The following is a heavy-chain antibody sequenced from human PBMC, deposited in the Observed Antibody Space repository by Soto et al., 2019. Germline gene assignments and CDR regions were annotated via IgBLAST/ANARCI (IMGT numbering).Heavy chain of an antibody. J-gene: IGHJ4*02. CDR3: AHRRRGSGSYSFAY. CDR2: IYWDDDE. V-gene: IGHV2-5*02. D-gene: IGHD3-10*01. CDR1: GFSLTTSEVG. Sequence: QITLKESGPTLVKPTQTLTLTCTFSGFSLTTSEVGVGWIRQPPGKALEWLALIYWDDDERYNPSLENRLSITKYTSKNQVVLSMTNMDPVDTAPYYCAHRRRGSGSYSFAYWGQGPLVIVPS.